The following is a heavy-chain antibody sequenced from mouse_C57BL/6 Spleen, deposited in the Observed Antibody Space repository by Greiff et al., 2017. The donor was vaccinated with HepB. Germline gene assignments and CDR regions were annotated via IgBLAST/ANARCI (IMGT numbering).Heavy chain of an antibody. CDR3: ARGVYYGSSDWYFDV. D-gene: IGHD1-1*01. CDR2: ISYSGST. CDR1: GYSITSGYD. V-gene: IGHV3-1*01. J-gene: IGHJ1*03. Sequence: EVQVVESGPGMVKPSQSLSLTCTVTGYSITSGYDWHWIRHFPGNKLEWMGYISYSGSTNYNPSLKSRISITHDTSKNHFFLKLNSVTTEDTATYYCARGVYYGSSDWYFDVWGTGTTVTVSS.